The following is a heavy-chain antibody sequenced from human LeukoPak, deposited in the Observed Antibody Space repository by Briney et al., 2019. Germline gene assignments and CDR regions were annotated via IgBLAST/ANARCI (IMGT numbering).Heavy chain of an antibody. J-gene: IGHJ4*02. D-gene: IGHD3-10*01. CDR1: GGTFSSYA. CDR3: ARGLNYGSGSYFFMSSTDH. V-gene: IGHV1-69*01. Sequence: GSSVKVSCKASGGTFSSYAISWVRQAPGQGLEWVGGIIPIFGTANYAQKFQGRVTITADESTSTAYMELSSLRSEDTAVYYCARGLNYGSGSYFFMSSTDHWGQGTLVAVSS. CDR2: IIPIFGTA.